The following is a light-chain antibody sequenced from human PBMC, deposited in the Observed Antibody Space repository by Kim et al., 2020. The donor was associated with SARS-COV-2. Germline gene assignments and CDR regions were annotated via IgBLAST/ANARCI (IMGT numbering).Light chain of an antibody. CDR1: QNIRTW. J-gene: IGKJ1*01. CDR2: QAS. V-gene: IGKV1-5*03. Sequence: DIQMTQSPSTLSASVGDRVTITCRASQNIRTWLAWYQQAPGKAPSLLIHQASSLHNGVPSRFSGSGSGTDFNLTISSLQLHDFATYYCQHYTSYPWTFGPGTKVDIK. CDR3: QHYTSYPWT.